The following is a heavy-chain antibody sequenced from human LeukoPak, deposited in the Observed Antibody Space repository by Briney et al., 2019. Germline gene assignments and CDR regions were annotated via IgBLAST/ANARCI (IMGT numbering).Heavy chain of an antibody. CDR2: ITGDGDST. Sequence: GGSLRLSCAASGFTFKKYAMNWVRQAPGKGLEWVSSITGDGDSTYFVDSVKGRFTISRDNSKNTLYLQINSLRAEDTAVYYCAKGLRTDDVVAAGCLLDFWGQGTLLTVSS. J-gene: IGHJ4*02. D-gene: IGHD6-13*01. CDR1: GFTFKKYA. CDR3: AKGLRTDDVVAAGCLLDF. V-gene: IGHV3-23*01.